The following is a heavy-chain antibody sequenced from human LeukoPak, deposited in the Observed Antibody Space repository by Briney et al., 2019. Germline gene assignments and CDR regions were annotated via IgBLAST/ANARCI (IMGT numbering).Heavy chain of an antibody. CDR3: ARGSQFYSYPNWFDP. V-gene: IGHV4-34*01. CDR1: GGSFSGYY. CDR2: INHSGST. J-gene: IGHJ5*02. Sequence: PSETLSLTCAVYGGSFSGYYWSWIRQPPGKGLEWIGEINHSGSTNYNTSLKSRVTISVDTSKNQFSLKLSSVTAADTAVYYCARGSQFYSYPNWFDPWGQGTLVTVSS. D-gene: IGHD5-18*01.